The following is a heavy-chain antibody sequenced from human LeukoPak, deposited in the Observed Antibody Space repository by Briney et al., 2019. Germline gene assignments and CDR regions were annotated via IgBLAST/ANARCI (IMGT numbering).Heavy chain of an antibody. D-gene: IGHD3-22*01. CDR2: ISGSGGST. J-gene: IGHJ4*02. CDR3: AKDVYYYDSSEGFDY. V-gene: IGHV3-23*01. CDR1: GFTFSSYA. Sequence: GGSLRLSCAASGFTFSSYAMSWVRQAPGKGLEWVSAISGSGGSTYYADSVKGRFTISRDNSKNTLYLQMNSLGAEDTAVYYCAKDVYYYDSSEGFDYWGQGTLVTVSS.